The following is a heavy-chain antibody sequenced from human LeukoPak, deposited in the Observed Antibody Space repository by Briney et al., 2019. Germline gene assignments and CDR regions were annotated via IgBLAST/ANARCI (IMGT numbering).Heavy chain of an antibody. Sequence: SETLSLTCAVYGGSFSGYYWSWIRQPPGKGLEWIGEINHSGSTNYNPSLKSRVTISVDTSKNQFSLKLSSVTAADTAVYYCARHNFSLKVIPYYFDYWGQGTLVTVSS. J-gene: IGHJ4*02. CDR1: GGSFSGYY. CDR3: ARHNFSLKVIPYYFDY. CDR2: INHSGST. V-gene: IGHV4-34*01. D-gene: IGHD3-16*02.